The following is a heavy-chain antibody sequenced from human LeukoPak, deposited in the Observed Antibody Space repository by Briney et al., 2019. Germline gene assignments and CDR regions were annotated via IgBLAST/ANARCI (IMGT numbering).Heavy chain of an antibody. CDR2: IYSCGST. CDR3: ARASSSRHSFDP. D-gene: IGHD6-13*01. CDR1: GFTVSSNY. J-gene: IGHJ5*02. Sequence: GGSLRLSCAASGFTVSSNYMSWVRQAPGKGLEWVSVIYSCGSTYYADSVKGRFTISRDNSKNSLYLQMNSLRAEDTAVYYCARASSSRHSFDPWGQGTLVTVSS. V-gene: IGHV3-66*03.